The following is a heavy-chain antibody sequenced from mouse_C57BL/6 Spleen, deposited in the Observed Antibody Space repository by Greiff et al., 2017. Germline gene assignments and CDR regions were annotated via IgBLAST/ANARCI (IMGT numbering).Heavy chain of an antibody. D-gene: IGHD1-1*01. CDR3: ARGDLLLGFAY. CDR1: GYSITSGYY. J-gene: IGHJ3*01. Sequence: DVKLQESGPGLVKPSQSLSLTCSVTGYSITSGYYWNWIRQFPGNKLEWMGYISYDGSNNYNPSLKNRISITRDTSKNQFFLKLNSVTTEDTATYYCARGDLLLGFAYWGQGTLVTVSA. CDR2: ISYDGSN. V-gene: IGHV3-6*01.